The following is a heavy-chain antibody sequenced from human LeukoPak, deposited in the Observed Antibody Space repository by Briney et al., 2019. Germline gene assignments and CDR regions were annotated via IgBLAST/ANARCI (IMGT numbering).Heavy chain of an antibody. CDR1: GYTFTSYG. D-gene: IGHD2-2*01. Sequence: ASVKVSCKASGYTFTSYGISWVRQAPGQGLEWMGWISAYNGNTNYARKLQGRLTMTTDTSTSTAYMELRSLRSDDTAVYYCARDLVVVPAAIEGHWFDPWGQGTLVTVSS. J-gene: IGHJ5*02. CDR2: ISAYNGNT. V-gene: IGHV1-18*01. CDR3: ARDLVVVPAAIEGHWFDP.